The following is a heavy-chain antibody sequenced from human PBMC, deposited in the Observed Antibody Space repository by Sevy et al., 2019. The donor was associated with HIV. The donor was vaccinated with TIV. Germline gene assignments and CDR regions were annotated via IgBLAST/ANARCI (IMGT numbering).Heavy chain of an antibody. Sequence: GGSLRLSCAASGFTFSSYSMNWVRQAPGKGLEWVSSISSSSSYIYYADSVKGRFTISRDNAKNSLYLQMNSLRAEDTAVYYCARQRRFGEFDYWGQGTLVTVPS. J-gene: IGHJ4*02. CDR3: ARQRRFGEFDY. D-gene: IGHD3-10*01. V-gene: IGHV3-21*01. CDR2: ISSSSSYI. CDR1: GFTFSSYS.